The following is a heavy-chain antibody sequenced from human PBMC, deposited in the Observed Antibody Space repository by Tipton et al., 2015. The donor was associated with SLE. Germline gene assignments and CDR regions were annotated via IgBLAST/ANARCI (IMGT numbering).Heavy chain of an antibody. D-gene: IGHD3-22*01. Sequence: TLSLTCAVYGGSFSGYYWSWIRQPPGKGLERIGEINHSGSTNYNPSLKSRGTISVDTSKNQFSLKLSSVTAADTAVYYCARAPSPNDSSGAGWFDPWGQGTLVTVSS. J-gene: IGHJ5*02. CDR3: ARAPSPNDSSGAGWFDP. CDR1: GGSFSGYY. CDR2: INHSGST. V-gene: IGHV4-34*01.